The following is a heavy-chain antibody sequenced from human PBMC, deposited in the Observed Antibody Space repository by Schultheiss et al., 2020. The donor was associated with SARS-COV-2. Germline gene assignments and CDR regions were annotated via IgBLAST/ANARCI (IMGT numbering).Heavy chain of an antibody. CDR3: AKGRVAGPDY. CDR1: GFTFSSYA. CDR2: ISYDGSNK. V-gene: IGHV3-30*07. J-gene: IGHJ4*02. D-gene: IGHD6-19*01. Sequence: GESLKISCAASGFTFSSYAMHWVRQAPGKGLEWVAVISYDGSNKYYADSVKGRFTISRDNSKNTLYLQMNSLRAEDTAVYYCAKGRVAGPDYWGQGTLVTVSS.